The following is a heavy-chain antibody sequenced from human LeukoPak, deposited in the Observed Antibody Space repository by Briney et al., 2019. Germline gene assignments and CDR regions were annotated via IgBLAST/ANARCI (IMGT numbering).Heavy chain of an antibody. D-gene: IGHD3-22*01. J-gene: IGHJ4*02. CDR1: GFTFSSYA. CDR3: ARESTSSGYYYAPDY. CDR2: ISGSGAAT. Sequence: PGGSLRLSCAASGFTFSSYAMSWVRQAPGKGLEWVSSISGSGAATYNADPLKGRFTISRDNSKNTLYLQMNSLRDEDTAVYYCARESTSSGYYYAPDYWGQGTLVTVS. V-gene: IGHV3-23*01.